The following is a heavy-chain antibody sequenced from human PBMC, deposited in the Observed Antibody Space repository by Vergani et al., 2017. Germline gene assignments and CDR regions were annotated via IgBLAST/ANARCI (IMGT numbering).Heavy chain of an antibody. CDR3: PKPRSRVVEWYDAFDR. D-gene: IGHD3-3*01. CDR1: GFTFSSYA. Sequence: EVQLLESGGGLVQPGGSLRLSCAASGFTFSSYAMSWVRQAPGKGLEWVSAISGSGGSTYYADSVKGRFTISRDNSKNTLYLQMNSLRAEATAEEYCPKPRSRVVEWYDAFDRGGGGTMVAVSA. V-gene: IGHV3-23*01. J-gene: IGHJ3*02. CDR2: ISGSGGST.